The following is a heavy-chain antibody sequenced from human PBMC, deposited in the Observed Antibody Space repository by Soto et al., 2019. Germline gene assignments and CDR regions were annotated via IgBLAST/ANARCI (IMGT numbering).Heavy chain of an antibody. CDR1: GGSISSSSYY. J-gene: IGHJ3*02. V-gene: IGHV4-39*01. Sequence: QLQLQESGPGLVKPSETLSLTCTVSGGSISSSSYYWGWIRQPPGKGLEWIGSIYYSGSTYYNPSLKSRATISVDTSKNQFSLKLSSVTAADTAVYYCASQIKIVVVVAATLGAFDIWGQGTMVTVSS. CDR3: ASQIKIVVVVAATLGAFDI. CDR2: IYYSGST. D-gene: IGHD2-15*01.